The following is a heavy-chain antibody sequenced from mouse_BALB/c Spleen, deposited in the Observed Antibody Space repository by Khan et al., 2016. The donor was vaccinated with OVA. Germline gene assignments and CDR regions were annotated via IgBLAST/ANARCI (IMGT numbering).Heavy chain of an antibody. CDR1: GYTFTSYV. D-gene: IGHD1-1*01. Sequence: VQLQQSGPEVVEPGASVKLSCKASGYTFTSYVMNWVKQKPGQGLEWIGYIYPFNDDNKYNEKFTGNVTLTSDKSSSTAYIERSSLTSEDSAFYYCSPVGTYYVSFAYWGQGTLVTVSA. CDR3: SPVGTYYVSFAY. CDR2: IYPFNDDN. V-gene: IGHV1S136*01. J-gene: IGHJ3*01.